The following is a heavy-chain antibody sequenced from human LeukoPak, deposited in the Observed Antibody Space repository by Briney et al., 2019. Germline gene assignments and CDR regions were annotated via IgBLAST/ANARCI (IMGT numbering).Heavy chain of an antibody. CDR1: GGSIDITNY. V-gene: IGHV4-4*02. CDR3: TREDRPFCPFAY. D-gene: IGHD3-22*01. Sequence: TPSETLSLTCGVSGGSIDITNYWSWVRQAPGKGLEWIGEISHDGTTNYNPSLRSRVAMSFNRANNQFSLSLTSVTAADTAVYYCTREDRPFCPFAYWGQGVLVTVSS. J-gene: IGHJ4*02. CDR2: ISHDGTT.